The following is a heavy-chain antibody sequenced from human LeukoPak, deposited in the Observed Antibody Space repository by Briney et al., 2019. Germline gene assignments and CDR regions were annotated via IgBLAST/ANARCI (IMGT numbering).Heavy chain of an antibody. CDR3: ARGGGGYVGFDY. J-gene: IGHJ4*02. CDR2: IKQDGSEK. D-gene: IGHD5-12*01. Sequence: GGSLKLSCTASGLTLSNYWMIWVRQAPGKGLQWVAKIKQDGSEKYYVDSVKGRFTISRDNAKNSLYLQMNSLRAEDTAVYHCARGGGGYVGFDYWGQGTLVTVSS. CDR1: GLTLSNYW. V-gene: IGHV3-7*03.